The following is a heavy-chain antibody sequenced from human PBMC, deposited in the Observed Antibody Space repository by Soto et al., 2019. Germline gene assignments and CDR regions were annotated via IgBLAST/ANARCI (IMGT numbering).Heavy chain of an antibody. Sequence: SETLSLTCTVSGGSISSGGYYWSWIRQHPGKGLEWIGYIYYSGSTYYNPSLKSRVTISVDTSKNQFSLKLSSVTAADTAVYYWARGKMAARPDYWGQGTLVTVSS. CDR1: GGSISSGGYY. D-gene: IGHD6-6*01. CDR3: ARGKMAARPDY. J-gene: IGHJ4*02. CDR2: IYYSGST. V-gene: IGHV4-31*03.